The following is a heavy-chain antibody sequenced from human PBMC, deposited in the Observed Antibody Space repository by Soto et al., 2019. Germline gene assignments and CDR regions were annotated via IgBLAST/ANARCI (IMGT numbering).Heavy chain of an antibody. J-gene: IGHJ4*02. CDR1: GYTFTGYY. CDR3: ARHRGVIPAAYYFNY. V-gene: IGHV1-2*04. Sequence: ASVKVSCKASGYTFTGYYMHWVRQAPGQGLEWMGWINPNSGGTNYAQKFQGWVTMTRDTSISTAYMELSRLRSDDTAVYSCARHRGVIPAAYYFNYWGQGTLDTVSS. D-gene: IGHD3-16*02. CDR2: INPNSGGT.